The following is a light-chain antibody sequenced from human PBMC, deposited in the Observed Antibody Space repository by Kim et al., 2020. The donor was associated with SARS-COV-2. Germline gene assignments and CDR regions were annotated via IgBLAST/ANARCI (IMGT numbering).Light chain of an antibody. J-gene: IGKJ1*01. CDR3: QQSYATPGT. CDR2: AAS. Sequence: TSVGDRVTISCLASQNINTYLNWYQQKPGKAPKLLIYAASSLQSGVPSRFSGSRYGAHFTLSISSLQPEDFATYYCQQSYATPGTFGQGTKVDIK. V-gene: IGKV1-39*01. CDR1: QNINTY.